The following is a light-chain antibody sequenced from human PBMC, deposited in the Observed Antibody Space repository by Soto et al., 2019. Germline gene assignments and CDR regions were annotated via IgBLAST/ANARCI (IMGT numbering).Light chain of an antibody. CDR3: QQYDSLPRT. CDR1: QDTSNY. V-gene: IGKV1-33*01. J-gene: IGKJ1*01. CDR2: DAS. Sequence: DIQMTQSPSSLSASVGDRVTITCQASQDTSNYLNWYQQKQGKAPNLLIYDASNLETGVPSRFSGRGSGTDFNLTSSSLQPEDIATYYCQQYDSLPRTVGQGTKVEIK.